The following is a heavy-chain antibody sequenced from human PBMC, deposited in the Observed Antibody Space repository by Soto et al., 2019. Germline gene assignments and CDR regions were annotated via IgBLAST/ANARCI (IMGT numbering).Heavy chain of an antibody. V-gene: IGHV3-33*01. CDR3: ARDWKDKDY. Sequence: QVQLVESGGDVVQPGRSLRLSCAASGFTFSDYGMHWVRHAPGKGLEWVAVIWYDGTNKYYADSVKGRFTISRNNYKNPLYLKMNSLRAEDTAVYYCARDWKDKDYWGQGTLVTVSS. CDR2: IWYDGTNK. D-gene: IGHD1-1*01. CDR1: GFTFSDYG. J-gene: IGHJ4*02.